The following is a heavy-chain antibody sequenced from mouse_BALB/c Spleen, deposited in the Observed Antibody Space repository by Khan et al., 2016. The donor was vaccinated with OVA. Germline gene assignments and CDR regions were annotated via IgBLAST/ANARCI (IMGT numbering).Heavy chain of an antibody. D-gene: IGHD2-10*02. CDR3: ARGGYGTSFAF. CDR2: IDPSDGKT. V-gene: IGHV1-61*01. Sequence: QVQLQQSGAELVRPGASVKLSCKASGYTFTSYWMNWVKQRPGQGLEWIGMIDPSDGKTHYNQMFKDKATLTVDKSSNTTYMQFSSLTSEDSAVDCCARGGYGTSFAFWGQGTLVTVSA. CDR1: GYTFTSYW. J-gene: IGHJ3*01.